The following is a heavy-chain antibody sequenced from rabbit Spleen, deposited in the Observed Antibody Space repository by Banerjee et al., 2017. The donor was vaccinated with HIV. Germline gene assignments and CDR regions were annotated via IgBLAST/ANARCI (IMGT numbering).Heavy chain of an antibody. CDR2: IDVTKYGTT. CDR3: ARDAAGREDFNL. Sequence: QEQLVESGGGLVKPGASLTLTCKASGLDFSSFYWICWVRQGPGKGLEWIACIDVTKYGTTYYANWAKGRFTISKTSSTTVTLQMTSLTAADTATYFCARDAAGREDFNLWGQGTLVTVS. J-gene: IGHJ4*01. CDR1: GLDFSSFYW. D-gene: IGHD4-2*01. V-gene: IGHV1S45*01.